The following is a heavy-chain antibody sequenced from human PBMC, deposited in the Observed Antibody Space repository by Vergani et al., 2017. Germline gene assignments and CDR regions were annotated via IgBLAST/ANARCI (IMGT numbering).Heavy chain of an antibody. CDR2: INPNSGGT. D-gene: IGHD2-8*02. CDR1: GYTFTGYY. Sequence: QVQLVQSGAEVKKPGASVKVSCKASGYTFTGYYMHWVRQAPGQGLEWMGWINPNSGGTNYAQKFQGRVTMTRDTSISTAYMELSRLRSDDTAVYYCACFSDHTEYYYYYYYMDVWGKGTTVTVSS. CDR3: ACFSDHTEYYYYYYYMDV. V-gene: IGHV1-2*02. J-gene: IGHJ6*03.